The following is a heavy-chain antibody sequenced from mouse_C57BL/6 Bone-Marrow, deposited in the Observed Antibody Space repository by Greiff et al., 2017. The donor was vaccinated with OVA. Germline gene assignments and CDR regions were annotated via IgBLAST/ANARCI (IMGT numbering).Heavy chain of an antibody. CDR1: GFTFSSYS. D-gene: IGHD2-1*01. Sequence: EVQLVESGGGLVKPGGSLKLSCAASGFTFSSYSMSWVRQTPEKKLEWVATISDGGSYTNYPDNVKGRFTISRDNTKNNLYLQMSHLKSEDTAMYYCARSTTTLNYGNMDDWGKGTSVTVSS. J-gene: IGHJ4*01. V-gene: IGHV5-4*01. CDR2: ISDGGSYT. CDR3: ARSTTTLNYGNMDD.